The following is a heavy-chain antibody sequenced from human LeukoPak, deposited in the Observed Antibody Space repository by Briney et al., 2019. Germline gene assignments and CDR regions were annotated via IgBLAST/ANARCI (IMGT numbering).Heavy chain of an antibody. CDR1: GFTFSSYS. CDR2: ISSSSSYI. V-gene: IGHV3-21*01. Sequence: PGGSLRLSCAASGFTFSSYSMNWVRQAPGKGLEWVSSISSSSSYIYYADSVKGRFTISRDNAKNSLYLQMNSLGAEDTAVYYCARERRGEYYFDYWGQGTLVTVSS. J-gene: IGHJ4*02. CDR3: ARERRGEYYFDY.